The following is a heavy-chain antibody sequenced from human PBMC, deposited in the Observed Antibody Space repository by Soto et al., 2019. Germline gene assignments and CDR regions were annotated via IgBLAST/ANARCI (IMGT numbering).Heavy chain of an antibody. J-gene: IGHJ4*02. D-gene: IGHD4-17*01. CDR2: ISYDGST. CDR3: ANLYGDPCY. Sequence: GGSLRLSCAASGFTFSSYAMHWVRQAPGKGLEWVAVISYDGSTYYADSVKGRFTISRDNSKNTLYLQMNSLRAEDTAVYYCANLYGDPCYWGQGTLVTVSS. V-gene: IGHV3-30-3*01. CDR1: GFTFSSYA.